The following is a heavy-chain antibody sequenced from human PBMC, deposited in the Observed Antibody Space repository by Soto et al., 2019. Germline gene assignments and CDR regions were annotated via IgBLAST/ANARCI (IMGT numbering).Heavy chain of an antibody. CDR3: ARPIYCSSTSCYSFVY. V-gene: IGHV1-3*01. J-gene: IGHJ4*02. CDR1: GYTFTSYA. CDR2: INAGNGNT. Sequence: ASLKGSCKASGYTFTSYARHWLRQAPGQRLEWMGWINAGNGNTKYSQKFQGRVTITRDTSASTAYMELSSLRSEDTAVYYCARPIYCSSTSCYSFVYWGQGTLVTVSS. D-gene: IGHD2-2*01.